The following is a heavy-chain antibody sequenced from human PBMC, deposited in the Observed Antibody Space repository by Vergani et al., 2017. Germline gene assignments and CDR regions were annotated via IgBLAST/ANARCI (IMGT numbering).Heavy chain of an antibody. CDR1: GFSLTTGGEG. J-gene: IGHJ3*01. CDR2: VYWNDDE. V-gene: IGHV2-5*01. Sequence: QITLRESGPTLVKPTQTLTLTCTFSGFSLTTGGEGVGWIRQPPGRALEWLAFVYWNDDERYSPSLKSRVTITKDTSKNEVILTMATMDPVDTATYYCVHRLRYFDWDGAFDVWGPGTMVTVSS. CDR3: VHRLRYFDWDGAFDV. D-gene: IGHD3-9*01.